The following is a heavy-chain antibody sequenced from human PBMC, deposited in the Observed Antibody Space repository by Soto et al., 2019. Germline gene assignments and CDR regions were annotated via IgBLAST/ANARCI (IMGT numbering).Heavy chain of an antibody. J-gene: IGHJ4*02. CDR1: GFTFSSYG. CDR3: AKGYLTTVDGYFDY. D-gene: IGHD4-4*01. CDR2: ISYDGSNK. Sequence: GALRLSCAASGFTFSSYGMHWVRQAPGKGLEWVAVISYDGSNKYYADSVKGRFTISRDNSKNTLYLQMNSLRAEDTAVYYCAKGYLTTVDGYFDYWGQGTLVTVSS. V-gene: IGHV3-30*18.